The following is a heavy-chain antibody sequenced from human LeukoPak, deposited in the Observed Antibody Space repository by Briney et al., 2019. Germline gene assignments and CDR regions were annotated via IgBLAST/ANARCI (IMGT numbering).Heavy chain of an antibody. J-gene: IGHJ5*02. CDR1: GYTFTSYG. CDR3: ARDGFRYRSGDTSYNWFDP. Sequence: ASVKVSCKASGYTFTSYGISWVRQAPGQGLEWMGWISAYNGNTNYAQKLQGRVNMTTDTSTSTAYMELRSLRSDDTAVYYCARDGFRYRSGDTSYNWFDPWGQGTLVTVSS. D-gene: IGHD6-19*01. V-gene: IGHV1-18*01. CDR2: ISAYNGNT.